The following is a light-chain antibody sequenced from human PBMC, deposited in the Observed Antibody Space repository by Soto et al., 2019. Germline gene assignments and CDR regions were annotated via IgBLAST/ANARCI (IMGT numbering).Light chain of an antibody. CDR1: QDISNY. Sequence: DIQMTQSPSSLSASVGDRVTITCQASQDISNYLNWYQQKPGKAPKLLIYDASNLETGVPSRFSGSGSGTDFTFTISSLEPEDFAVYYCQQRSSWPRITFGQGTRLEIK. J-gene: IGKJ5*01. CDR3: QQRSSWPRIT. CDR2: DAS. V-gene: IGKV1-33*01.